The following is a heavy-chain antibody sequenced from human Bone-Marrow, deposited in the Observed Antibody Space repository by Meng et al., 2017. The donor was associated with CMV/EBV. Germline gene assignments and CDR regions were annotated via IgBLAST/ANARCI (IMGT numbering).Heavy chain of an antibody. CDR2: INPSGGST. Sequence: ASVKVSCKASGYTFTSYYMHWVRQAPGQGLEWMGIINPSGGSTSYAQKFQGRVTMTRDTSTSTVYMELSRLRSDDTAVYYCARDPFGVVRYFDYWGQGTLVTVSS. V-gene: IGHV1-46*01. CDR1: GYTFTSYY. D-gene: IGHD3-3*01. J-gene: IGHJ4*02. CDR3: ARDPFGVVRYFDY.